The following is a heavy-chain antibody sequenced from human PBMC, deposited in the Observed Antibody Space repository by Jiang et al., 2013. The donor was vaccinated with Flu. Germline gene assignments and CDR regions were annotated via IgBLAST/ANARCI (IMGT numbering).Heavy chain of an antibody. CDR1: GGSISSYY. D-gene: IGHD3-22*01. CDR2: IYYSGST. Sequence: LLKPSETLSLTCTVSGGSISSYYWSWIRQPPGKGLEWIGYIYYSGSTNYNPSLKSRVTISVDTSKNQFSLKLSSVTAADTAVYYCARQLDDSSGYRTWGQGTLVTVSS. V-gene: IGHV4-59*08. CDR3: ARQLDDSSGYRT. J-gene: IGHJ4*02.